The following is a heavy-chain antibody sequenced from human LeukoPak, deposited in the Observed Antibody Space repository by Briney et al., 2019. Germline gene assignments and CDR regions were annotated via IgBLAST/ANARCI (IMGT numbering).Heavy chain of an antibody. Sequence: ASVKVSCKAFGYTFTSYYMHWVRQAPGQGVEWMGIINPSGGSTSYAQKFQGRVTMTRDTSTSTVYMELSSLRSEDPAVYYCARHIVGATTGLGYWGQGTLVTVSS. CDR2: INPSGGST. J-gene: IGHJ4*02. V-gene: IGHV1-46*01. CDR1: GYTFTSYY. CDR3: ARHIVGATTGLGY. D-gene: IGHD1-26*01.